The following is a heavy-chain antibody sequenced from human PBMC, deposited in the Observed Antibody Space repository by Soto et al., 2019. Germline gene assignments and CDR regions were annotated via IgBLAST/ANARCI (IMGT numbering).Heavy chain of an antibody. J-gene: IGHJ6*03. Sequence: GGSLRLSCAASGFTFSSYAMSWVRQAPGKGLEWVSAISGSGGSTYYADSVKGRFTISRDNSKNTLYLQMNSLRAEDTAVYYCAKVEMVYAKGDYYYMDVWGKGTTVTVSS. V-gene: IGHV3-23*01. CDR2: ISGSGGST. CDR3: AKVEMVYAKGDYYYMDV. D-gene: IGHD2-8*01. CDR1: GFTFSSYA.